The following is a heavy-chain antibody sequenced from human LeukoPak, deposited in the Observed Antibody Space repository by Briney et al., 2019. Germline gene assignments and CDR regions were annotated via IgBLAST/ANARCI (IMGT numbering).Heavy chain of an antibody. D-gene: IGHD3-22*01. CDR3: ARVAPRRDYYDSSGSIDY. CDR1: GGSISSYY. V-gene: IGHV4-59*01. CDR2: IYYSGST. J-gene: IGHJ4*02. Sequence: PSETLSLTCTVSGGSISSYYWSWIRQPPGKGLEWIGYIYYSGSTNYNPSLQSRVTISVDTSKNQFSLKLSSVTAADTAVYYCARVAPRRDYYDSSGSIDYWGQGTLVTVSS.